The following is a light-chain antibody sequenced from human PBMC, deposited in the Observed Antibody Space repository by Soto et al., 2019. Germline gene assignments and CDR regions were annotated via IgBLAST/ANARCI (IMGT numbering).Light chain of an antibody. CDR2: GAS. Sequence: EIVLTQSPGTLSLSPGERATLSCRASQSVSSSYLAWYQQKPGQAPRLLIYGASSRATDIPARFSGSGSGTVFTLTISRLEPEDFAVYYCQQYDTSPPKYTFGQGTKLEIK. V-gene: IGKV3-20*01. J-gene: IGKJ2*01. CDR3: QQYDTSPPKYT. CDR1: QSVSSSY.